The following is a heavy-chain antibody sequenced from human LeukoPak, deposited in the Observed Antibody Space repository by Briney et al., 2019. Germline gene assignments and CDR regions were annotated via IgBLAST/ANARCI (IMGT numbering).Heavy chain of an antibody. CDR2: IYYSGRT. CDR3: ARHDADDYGGHREFDY. V-gene: IGHV4-59*01. D-gene: IGHD4-23*01. J-gene: IGHJ4*02. Sequence: PSETLSLTCTVSGGSISSYYWSWIRQPPGKGLEGIGYIYYSGRTNYNPSLKSRVTISVDTSKNQFSLKLSSVPAADTAVYYCARHDADDYGGHREFDYWGQGTLVTVSS. CDR1: GGSISSYY.